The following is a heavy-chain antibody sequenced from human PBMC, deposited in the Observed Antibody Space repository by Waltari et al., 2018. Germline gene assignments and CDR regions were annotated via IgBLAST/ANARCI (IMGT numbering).Heavy chain of an antibody. CDR3: ASGYSYGSDYYYYYMDV. CDR1: GGTFSSYA. J-gene: IGHJ6*03. CDR2: IIPIFGTA. Sequence: QVQLVQSWAEVKKPGSSVKVSCKASGGTFSSYAISWVRQAPGQGLEWMGGIIPIFGTANYAQKFQGRVTITTDESTSTAYMELSSLRSEDTAVYYCASGYSYGSDYYYYYMDVWGKGTTVTVSS. D-gene: IGHD5-18*01. V-gene: IGHV1-69*05.